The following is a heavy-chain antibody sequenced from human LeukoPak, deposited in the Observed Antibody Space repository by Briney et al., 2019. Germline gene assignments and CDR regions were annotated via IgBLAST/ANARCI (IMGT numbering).Heavy chain of an antibody. V-gene: IGHV4-39*07. J-gene: IGHJ5*02. CDR1: GGSISSSSYY. CDR2: IYYSGST. D-gene: IGHD2-2*01. CDR3: ARVSSQHCSSTSCYWFDP. Sequence: SETLSLTCTVSGGSISSSSYYWGWIRQPPGKGLEWIGSIYYSGSTYYNPSLKSRVTISVDTSKNQFSLKLSSVTAADTAVYYCARVSSQHCSSTSCYWFDPWGQGTLVTVSS.